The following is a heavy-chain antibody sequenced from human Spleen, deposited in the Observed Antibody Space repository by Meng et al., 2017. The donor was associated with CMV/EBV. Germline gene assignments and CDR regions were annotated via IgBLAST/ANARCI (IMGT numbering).Heavy chain of an antibody. V-gene: IGHV1-2*02. CDR1: GYTFTSYA. Sequence: ASVKVSCKASGYTFTSYAMHWVRQAPGQRLEWMGWINPNSGGTNYAQQFQGRVTMTRDTSISTAYMELSRLRSDDTAVYYCAILYDFWSGDYTGEGWGQGTTVTVSS. CDR2: INPNSGGT. D-gene: IGHD3-3*01. CDR3: AILYDFWSGDYTGEG. J-gene: IGHJ6*02.